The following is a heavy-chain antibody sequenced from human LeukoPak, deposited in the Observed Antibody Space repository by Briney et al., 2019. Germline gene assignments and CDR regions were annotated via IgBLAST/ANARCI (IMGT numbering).Heavy chain of an antibody. J-gene: IGHJ6*02. D-gene: IGHD3-10*01. CDR3: ARASGYYYGMDV. V-gene: IGHV3-66*01. CDR1: GFTVSSNY. Sequence: PGGSLRLSCAASGFTVSSNYMSWVRQAPGKGLEWVSVIYSGGSTYYADSLKGRFTISRDNSKNTLYLQMNSLRAEDTAVYYCARASGYYYGMDVWGQGTTVTVSS. CDR2: IYSGGST.